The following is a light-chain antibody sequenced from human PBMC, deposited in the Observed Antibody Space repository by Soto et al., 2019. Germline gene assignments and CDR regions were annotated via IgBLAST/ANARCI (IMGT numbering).Light chain of an antibody. CDR1: QSVSID. CDR2: GAS. Sequence: IMMTQSADTLSVSPGERATLSCRASQSVSIDLAWYQQTPGQAPRLLIYGASTRATGVPPTFSGSASGTEFTLTISSLQSEDFTVYYCQQYNKWPLTFGQGTKVDIK. J-gene: IGKJ1*01. CDR3: QQYNKWPLT. V-gene: IGKV3-15*01.